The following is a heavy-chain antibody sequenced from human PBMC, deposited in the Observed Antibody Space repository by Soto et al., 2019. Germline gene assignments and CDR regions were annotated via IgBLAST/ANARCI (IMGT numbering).Heavy chain of an antibody. Sequence: QVQLVQSGAEVKKPGASVKVSCKASGYTFTSYDINWVRQATGQGLEWMGWMNPNSGNTGYAQKFQGRVTMTRNTSISTAYMELSSLRSEDTAVYYCATRPGYYFGSGSSFFQHWGQGTMGTVSS. J-gene: IGHJ1*01. CDR1: GYTFTSYD. CDR2: MNPNSGNT. CDR3: ATRPGYYFGSGSSFFQH. D-gene: IGHD3-10*01. V-gene: IGHV1-8*01.